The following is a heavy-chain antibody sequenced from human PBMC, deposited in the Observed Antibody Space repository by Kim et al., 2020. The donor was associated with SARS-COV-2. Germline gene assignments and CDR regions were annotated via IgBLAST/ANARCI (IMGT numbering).Heavy chain of an antibody. CDR1: GFTFSTYW. J-gene: IGHJ4*02. CDR3: ARGPRTIALADY. V-gene: IGHV3-7*01. Sequence: GGSLRLSCAASGFTFSTYWMTWVRQAPGKGLEWVAYIKQDGTEKFYVESVKGRFTISRDNAMNSLYLQMNGLTVEDTAVYYCARGPRTIALADYWGQGTLVTVSS. D-gene: IGHD6-19*01. CDR2: IKQDGTEK.